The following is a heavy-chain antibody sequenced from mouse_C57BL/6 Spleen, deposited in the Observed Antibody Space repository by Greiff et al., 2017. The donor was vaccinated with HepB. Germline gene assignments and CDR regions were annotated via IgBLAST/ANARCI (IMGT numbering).Heavy chain of an antibody. Sequence: QVQLQQPGAELVRPGSSVKLSCKASGYTFTSYWMHWVKQRPIQGLEWIGNIDPSDSETHYNQKFKDKATLTVDKSSSTAYMQLSSLTSEDSAGYYCARGHLYYGSSDWYFGVWGTGTTVTVSS. CDR2: IDPSDSET. V-gene: IGHV1-52*01. CDR3: ARGHLYYGSSDWYFGV. J-gene: IGHJ1*03. CDR1: GYTFTSYW. D-gene: IGHD1-1*01.